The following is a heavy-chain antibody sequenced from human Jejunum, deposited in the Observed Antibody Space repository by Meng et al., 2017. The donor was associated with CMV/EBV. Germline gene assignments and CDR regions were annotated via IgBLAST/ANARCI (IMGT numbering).Heavy chain of an antibody. J-gene: IGHJ4*02. Sequence: VSGGSLTTPNYSWFWIRLHPGKGLEWIGLVEDGGTTRYKPSLVSRVSISVDTSKNQFSLTLNSVTAADTAIYYCARGGWGNWNFEHWGQGKLVTVSS. CDR1: GGSLTTPNYS. CDR3: ARGGWGNWNFEH. CDR2: VEDGGTT. D-gene: IGHD3-16*01. V-gene: IGHV4-61*01.